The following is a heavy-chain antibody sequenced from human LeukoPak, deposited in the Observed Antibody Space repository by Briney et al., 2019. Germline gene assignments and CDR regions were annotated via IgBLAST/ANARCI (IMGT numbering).Heavy chain of an antibody. Sequence: GGSLRLSCAASGFTFSSYAMHWVRQAPGKGLEYVSAISSNGGFTYYANSVKGRFTISRDNSKNTLYLEMGSLRAEDMAVYYCARDLGASYYYGMDVWGQGTTVTVSS. CDR2: ISSNGGFT. D-gene: IGHD3-10*01. J-gene: IGHJ6*02. CDR3: ARDLGASYYYGMDV. CDR1: GFTFSSYA. V-gene: IGHV3-64*01.